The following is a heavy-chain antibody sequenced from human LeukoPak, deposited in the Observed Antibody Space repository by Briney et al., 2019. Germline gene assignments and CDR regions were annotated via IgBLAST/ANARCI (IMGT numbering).Heavy chain of an antibody. CDR1: GFTFSSYG. CDR2: ISYDGSNK. Sequence: GRSLRLSCAASGFTFSSYGMHWVRQAPGKGLEWVAVISYDGSNKYYADSVKGRFTISRDNSKNTLYLQMNSLRAEDTAVYYCAKPQNYYDSSGYYDYWGQGTLVTVSS. CDR3: AKPQNYYDSSGYYDY. V-gene: IGHV3-30*18. J-gene: IGHJ4*02. D-gene: IGHD3-22*01.